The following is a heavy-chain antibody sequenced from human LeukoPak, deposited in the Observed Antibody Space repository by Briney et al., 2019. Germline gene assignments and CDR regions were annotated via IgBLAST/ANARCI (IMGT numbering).Heavy chain of an antibody. J-gene: IGHJ5*02. D-gene: IGHD1-26*01. CDR2: ISAYNGNT. CDR3: ARDRSDAGEPDNWFDP. CDR1: GYTFTSYG. V-gene: IGHV1-18*01. Sequence: ASVKVSCKASGYTFTSYGISWVRQAPGQGLEWMGWISAYNGNTNYAQKLQGRVTMTTDTSTSTAYMELRSLRSDDTAVYYCARDRSDAGEPDNWFDPWGQGTLVTVSS.